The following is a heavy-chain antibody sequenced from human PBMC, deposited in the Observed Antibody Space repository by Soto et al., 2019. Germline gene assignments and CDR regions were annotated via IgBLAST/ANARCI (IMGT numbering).Heavy chain of an antibody. D-gene: IGHD1-26*01. Sequence: GGSLRLSCVASSGFTFSSHWMHWVRQAPGKGLVWVSRISRDGTNTNYADSVKGRFTISRDNAKNTLYLQMNSLRAEDTAVYYCAKFTRSRSYALNYYGMDVWGQGTTVTVSS. CDR1: SGFTFSSHW. CDR2: ISRDGTNT. CDR3: AKFTRSRSYALNYYGMDV. V-gene: IGHV3-74*01. J-gene: IGHJ6*02.